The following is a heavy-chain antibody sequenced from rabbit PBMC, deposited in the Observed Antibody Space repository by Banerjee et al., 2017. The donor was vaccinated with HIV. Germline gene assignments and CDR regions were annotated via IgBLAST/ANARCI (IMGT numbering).Heavy chain of an antibody. CDR2: IGAGGSSST. V-gene: IGHV1S45*01. CDR1: GFSLSSSYW. D-gene: IGHD6-1*01. Sequence: QQQLVESGGGLVRPEGSLKLSCTASGFSLSSSYWICWVRQAPGKGLEWIACIGAGGSSSTYYATWAKGRFTISKTSSTTVTLQMTSLTAADTATYFCARGGPSGYGGYGYVTEGYRLWGPGTLV. J-gene: IGHJ4*01. CDR3: ARGGPSGYGGYGYVTEGYRL.